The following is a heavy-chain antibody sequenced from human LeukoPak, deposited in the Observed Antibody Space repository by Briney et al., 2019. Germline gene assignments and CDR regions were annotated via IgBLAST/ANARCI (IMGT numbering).Heavy chain of an antibody. V-gene: IGHV4-59*01. CDR2: IHYTGST. CDR1: SGSFSFYY. Sequence: SETLSLTCGVSSGSFSFYYWSWIRQPPGKGLECIGYIHYTGSTNYNPSLKSRVTISVDTSKNQFSLKLSSVTAADTAVYYCARVSGYDWESFYDYWGQGTLVTVSS. D-gene: IGHD5-12*01. J-gene: IGHJ4*02. CDR3: ARVSGYDWESFYDY.